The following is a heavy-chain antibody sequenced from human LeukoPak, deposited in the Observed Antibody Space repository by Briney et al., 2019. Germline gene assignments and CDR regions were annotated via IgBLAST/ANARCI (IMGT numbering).Heavy chain of an antibody. Sequence: TSETLSLTCTVSGGSISSSSYYWSWVRQPPGKGLEWIGYIYYSGSTDYNPSLKSRVTISVDTSKNQFSLKLSSVTAADTAVYYCARLLYSSSWYYFDYWGQGTPVTVSS. J-gene: IGHJ4*02. CDR3: ARLLYSSSWYYFDY. CDR1: GGSISSSSYY. D-gene: IGHD6-13*01. CDR2: IYYSGST. V-gene: IGHV4-61*05.